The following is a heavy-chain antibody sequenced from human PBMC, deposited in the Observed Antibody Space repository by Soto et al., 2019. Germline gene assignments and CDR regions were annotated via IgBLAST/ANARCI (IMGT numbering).Heavy chain of an antibody. Sequence: SVKVSFKASGGTFSRYAISWLRQAPGQGLEWMGGIIPIFGTANYAQKFQGRVTITADESTSTAYMELSTLRSEDTAVYYCARVPVFYGSGSYSYYYYYYGMDVWGQGTTVTV. CDR1: GGTFSRYA. CDR3: ARVPVFYGSGSYSYYYYYYGMDV. J-gene: IGHJ6*02. CDR2: IIPIFGTA. D-gene: IGHD3-10*01. V-gene: IGHV1-69*13.